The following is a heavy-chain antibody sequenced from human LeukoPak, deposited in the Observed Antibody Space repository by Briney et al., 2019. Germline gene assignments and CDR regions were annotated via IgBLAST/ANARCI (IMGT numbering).Heavy chain of an antibody. Sequence: GGSLRLSCAASGFTFSSYGMHWVRQAPGKGLEWVAFIRYDGSNKYYADSVKGRFTISRDNSKNTLYLQMNSLRAEDTALYYCARGATDTTRWFDPWGQGTLVTVSS. CDR1: GFTFSSYG. CDR3: ARGATDTTRWFDP. D-gene: IGHD1-7*01. CDR2: IRYDGSNK. J-gene: IGHJ5*02. V-gene: IGHV3-30*02.